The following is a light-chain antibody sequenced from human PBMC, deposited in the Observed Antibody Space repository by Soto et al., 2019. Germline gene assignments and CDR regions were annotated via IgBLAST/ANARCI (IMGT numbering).Light chain of an antibody. J-gene: IGKJ1*01. CDR1: QGISSY. V-gene: IGKV1-8*01. CDR3: QPYYSYPPGT. CDR2: AAS. Sequence: AIRMTQSPSSLPASTGDRVTITCRASQGISSYLAWYQQKPGKAPKLLIYAASTLQSGVPSRFSGSGSGTDFTLTISCLQSEDFATYYCQPYYSYPPGTFGQGTKVDI.